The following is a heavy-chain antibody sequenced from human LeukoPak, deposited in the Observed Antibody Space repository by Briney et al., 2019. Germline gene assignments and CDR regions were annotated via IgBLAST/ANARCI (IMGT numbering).Heavy chain of an antibody. CDR1: GYSISSGYY. Sequence: PSETLSLTCTVSGYSISSGYYWGWIRQPPGKGLEWIGSIYHSGSTYYNPSLKSRVTISVDTSKNQFSLKLSSVTAADTAVYYCARSEQQLGGDAFDIWGQGTMVTVSS. J-gene: IGHJ3*02. CDR2: IYHSGST. CDR3: ARSEQQLGGDAFDI. V-gene: IGHV4-38-2*02. D-gene: IGHD6-13*01.